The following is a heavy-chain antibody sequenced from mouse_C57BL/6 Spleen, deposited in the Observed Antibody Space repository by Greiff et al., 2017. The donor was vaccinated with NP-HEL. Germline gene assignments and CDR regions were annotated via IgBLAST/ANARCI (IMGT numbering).Heavy chain of an antibody. D-gene: IGHD2-4*01. CDR2: ISYDGSN. Sequence: VQLKESGPGLVKPSQSLSLTCSVTGYSITSGYYWNWIRQFPGNKLEWMGYISYDGSNNYNPSLKNRISITRDTSKNQFFLKLNSVTTEDTATYYCASYDYDVAYWYFDVWGTGTTVTVSS. CDR1: GYSITSGYY. J-gene: IGHJ1*03. V-gene: IGHV3-6*01. CDR3: ASYDYDVAYWYFDV.